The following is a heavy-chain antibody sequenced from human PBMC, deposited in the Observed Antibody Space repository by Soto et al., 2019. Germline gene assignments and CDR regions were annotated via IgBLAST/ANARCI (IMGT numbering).Heavy chain of an antibody. CDR3: ARAGITVFGLVPPFDF. D-gene: IGHD3-3*01. Sequence: SQTLSLTCAISGDSVSSTTTAWNWIRLSPSRGLEWLGRTFYRSKWYNDYDLSVKSRISIIPDTSNNQFSLHLNSVTPEDTAIYYCARAGITVFGLVPPFDFWGQGTTVTVSS. V-gene: IGHV6-1*01. J-gene: IGHJ4*02. CDR1: GDSVSSTTTA. CDR2: TFYRSKWYN.